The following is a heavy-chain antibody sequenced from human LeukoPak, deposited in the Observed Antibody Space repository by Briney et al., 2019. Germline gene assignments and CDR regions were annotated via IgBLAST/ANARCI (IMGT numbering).Heavy chain of an antibody. CDR3: AKDIGGYSFAADY. Sequence: GESLRLSCAASGFTFDDYAMHWVRQGPGKGLEWVSLISGDGGITYYADSVKGRFTIYRDNSKNSLYLQMNGLRTEDTALYYCAKDIGGYSFAADYWGQGTLVTVSS. CDR2: ISGDGGIT. CDR1: GFTFDDYA. V-gene: IGHV3-43*02. D-gene: IGHD5-18*01. J-gene: IGHJ4*02.